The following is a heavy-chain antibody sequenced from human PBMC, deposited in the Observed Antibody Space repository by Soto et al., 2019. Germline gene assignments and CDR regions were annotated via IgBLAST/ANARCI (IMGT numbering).Heavy chain of an antibody. D-gene: IGHD3-22*01. CDR1: GYSFAGYW. CDR2: NDPSDSQT. Sequence: PGESLKISCKGSGYSFAGYWITWVRQKPGKGLEWMGRNDPSDSQTYYSTSFRGHFTISVTKSITTVFLQWSSLRASDTAMYYCARQIYDSDTGPNFQYYFDSWGQGAPVTVSS. V-gene: IGHV5-10-1*01. J-gene: IGHJ4*02. CDR3: ARQIYDSDTGPNFQYYFDS.